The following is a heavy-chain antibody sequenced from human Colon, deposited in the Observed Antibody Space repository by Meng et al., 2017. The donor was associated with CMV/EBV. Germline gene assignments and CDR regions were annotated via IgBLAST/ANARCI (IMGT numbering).Heavy chain of an antibody. CDR3: ATDPSTVTTNY. D-gene: IGHD4-17*01. V-gene: IGHV3-64*02. CDR1: EFAFSSYS. J-gene: IGHJ4*02. CDR2: ISSDGRNT. Sequence: GGSLRLSCAVSEFAFSSYSMHWVRQAPGKGLEYVSAISSDGRNTYYADSVKGRFSVSRDNSKNTLLLQMDSLRPGDTAVYYCATDPSTVTTNYWGQGTLVTVSS.